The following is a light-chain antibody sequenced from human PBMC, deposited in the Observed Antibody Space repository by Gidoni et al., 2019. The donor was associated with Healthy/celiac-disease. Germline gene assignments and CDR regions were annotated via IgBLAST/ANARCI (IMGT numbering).Light chain of an antibody. Sequence: DIQMTQSPSSLSASVGDRVTITCRASQSISSYLNWYQQKPGKAPKLLIYAASSLQSGVPSRFSDSGSGTDFTLTISSLQPEDFATYYCQQSYSTLITFGQXTRLEIK. CDR1: QSISSY. V-gene: IGKV1-39*01. J-gene: IGKJ5*01. CDR3: QQSYSTLIT. CDR2: AAS.